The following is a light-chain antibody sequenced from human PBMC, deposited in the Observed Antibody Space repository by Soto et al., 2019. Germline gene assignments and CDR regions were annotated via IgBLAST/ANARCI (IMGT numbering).Light chain of an antibody. CDR2: GAS. Sequence: PGAGATLSCRASQSVSSSYIAWYQQRPGQTPSLLIYGASTRATGIPDRFSGSGSGTHFTLTISRLEPGDFAVYYCQHFGGTTFTFGQVTRLEIK. J-gene: IGKJ5*01. V-gene: IGKV3-20*01. CDR3: QHFGGTTFT. CDR1: QSVSSSY.